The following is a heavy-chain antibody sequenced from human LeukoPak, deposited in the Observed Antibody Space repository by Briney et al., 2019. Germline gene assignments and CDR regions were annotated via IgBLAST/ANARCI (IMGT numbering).Heavy chain of an antibody. Sequence: ASVKVSCRASGYTFTSYGISWVRQAPGQGLEWMGWISAYNGNTNYAQKLQGRVTMTTDTSTSTAYMELRSLRSDDTAVYYCARVGYSGSYYDYYYGMDVWGQGTTVTVSS. V-gene: IGHV1-18*01. CDR2: ISAYNGNT. CDR3: ARVGYSGSYYDYYYGMDV. J-gene: IGHJ6*02. CDR1: GYTFTSYG. D-gene: IGHD1-26*01.